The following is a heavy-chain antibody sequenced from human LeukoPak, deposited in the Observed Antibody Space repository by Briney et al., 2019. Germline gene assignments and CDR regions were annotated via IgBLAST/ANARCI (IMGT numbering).Heavy chain of an antibody. V-gene: IGHV3-30*18. D-gene: IGHD3-3*02. Sequence: PGGSLRLSCAASGFTFSSYGMQWVRQAPGKGLEWVAVISYDGSNKHYADSVKGRFTISRDNSKHTLSLEMNSLRAEDTAVYYCANDLGGSGRHFRGGMDVWGQGTTVTVSS. CDR1: GFTFSSYG. J-gene: IGHJ6*02. CDR2: ISYDGSNK. CDR3: ANDLGGSGRHFRGGMDV.